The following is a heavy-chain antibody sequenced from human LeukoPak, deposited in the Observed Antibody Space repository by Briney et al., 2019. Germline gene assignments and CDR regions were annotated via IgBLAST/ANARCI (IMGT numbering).Heavy chain of an antibody. CDR2: TYYRSQWFR. D-gene: IGHD2-15*01. J-gene: IGHJ4*02. CDR3: ARDLYCSTYSCSFAN. Sequence: SQTLSLTCAISGDSVFSDGVAWNWIRQSTSRGLERLGRTYYRSQWFRDYAESVKSRIIIDPDTSKNQFSLQLNSVTPEDTAVYYCARDLYCSTYSCSFANWGQGTLVTVSS. CDR1: GDSVFSDGVA. V-gene: IGHV6-1*01.